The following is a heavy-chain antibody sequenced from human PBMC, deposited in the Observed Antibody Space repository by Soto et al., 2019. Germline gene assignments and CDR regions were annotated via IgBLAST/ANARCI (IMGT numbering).Heavy chain of an antibody. CDR3: ARDRNFFHSSGPDY. CDR2: ISHSGST. CDR1: GGSISSGTYY. J-gene: IGHJ4*02. V-gene: IGHV4-31*03. D-gene: IGHD3-22*01. Sequence: QVKLQESGPGLVKPSQTLFLTCTVSGGSISSGTYYWSWIRQHPGEGLEWIGYISHSGSTYYNPSLASRISIAVDTSKNQFSLRLSSVTAADTAVYYCARDRNFFHSSGPDYWGQGTLVTVSS.